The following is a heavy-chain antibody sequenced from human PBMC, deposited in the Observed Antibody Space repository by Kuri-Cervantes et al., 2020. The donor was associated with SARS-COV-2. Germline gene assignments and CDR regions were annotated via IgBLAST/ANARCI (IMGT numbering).Heavy chain of an antibody. Sequence: ESLKISCTVSGGSISTYYWSWIRQPPGKGLEWIGYIYYSGSTTYNPSLKSRVTISVDTSKNQFSLELDSVTAADTAVYYCASESNYSHYYGTEVWGQGTTVTVSS. CDR3: ASESNYSHYYGTEV. CDR2: IYYSGST. V-gene: IGHV4-59*01. CDR1: GGSISTYY. J-gene: IGHJ6*02.